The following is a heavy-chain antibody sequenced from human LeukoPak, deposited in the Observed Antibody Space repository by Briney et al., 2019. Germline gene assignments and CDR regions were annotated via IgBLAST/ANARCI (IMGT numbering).Heavy chain of an antibody. CDR3: ARDARHIDSSGYPDY. CDR1: GFTFDDYG. J-gene: IGHJ4*02. CDR2: INWNGGST. Sequence: GGSLRLSCAASGFTFDDYGMSWVRQAPGKGLEWVSGINWNGGSTGYADSVKGRFTISRDNAKNSLYLQMNSLRAEDTAVYYCARDARHIDSSGYPDYWGQGTLVTVSS. V-gene: IGHV3-20*04. D-gene: IGHD3-22*01.